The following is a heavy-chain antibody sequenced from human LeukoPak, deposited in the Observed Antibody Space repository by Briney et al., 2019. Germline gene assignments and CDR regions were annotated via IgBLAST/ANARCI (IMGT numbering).Heavy chain of an antibody. CDR1: GFTFSTYY. Sequence: GGSLRLSCAASGFTFSTYYMHWVRQAPGKGLVWVSRIKSDGSVIGNAESVKGRFTISRDNAKNTLYLQMNSLRAEDTAVYYCAREGAAAGLTDWGQGTLVTVSS. CDR2: IKSDGSVI. CDR3: AREGAAAGLTD. V-gene: IGHV3-74*01. D-gene: IGHD6-13*01. J-gene: IGHJ4*02.